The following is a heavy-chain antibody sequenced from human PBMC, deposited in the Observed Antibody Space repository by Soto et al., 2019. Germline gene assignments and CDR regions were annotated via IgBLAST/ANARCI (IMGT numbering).Heavy chain of an antibody. V-gene: IGHV3-23*01. Sequence: GGSLRLSCVASEFSFSTYGMSWVRQAPGQGLEWVSGINAGGRGAYYADSVKGRFIISRDNSKNTLFLQMNSLRAEDTAVYYCAKDRGCSSATCYQADWGRGTLVTVSS. D-gene: IGHD2-2*01. J-gene: IGHJ4*02. CDR1: EFSFSTYG. CDR2: INAGGRGA. CDR3: AKDRGCSSATCYQAD.